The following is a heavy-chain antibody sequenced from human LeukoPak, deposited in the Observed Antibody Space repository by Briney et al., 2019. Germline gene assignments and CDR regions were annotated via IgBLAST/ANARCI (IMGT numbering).Heavy chain of an antibody. CDR2: IYYSGST. Sequence: SETLSLTFTVSGGSISSYYWSWIRQPPGKGLEWIGYIYYSGSTNYNPSLKSRVTISVDTSKNQFSLKLSSVTAADTAVYYCARGLSLYYFDYWGQGTLVTVFS. CDR1: GGSISSYY. CDR3: ARGLSLYYFDY. V-gene: IGHV4-59*01. J-gene: IGHJ4*02.